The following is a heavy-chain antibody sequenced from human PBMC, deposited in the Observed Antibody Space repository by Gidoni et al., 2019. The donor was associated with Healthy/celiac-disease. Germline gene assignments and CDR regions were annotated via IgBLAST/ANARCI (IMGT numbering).Heavy chain of an antibody. CDR3: AKVQLWLIYPYLFDY. J-gene: IGHJ4*02. CDR1: GFCFSSYA. D-gene: IGHD5-18*01. Sequence: EVQLLESGGGLVQPGGSLRLSCAAPGFCFSSYAMSWVRQAPGKGLDWVSAISGSGGSTYYADSVKGRFTISRDNSKNTLYLQMNSLRAEDTAVYYCAKVQLWLIYPYLFDYWGQGTLVTVSS. V-gene: IGHV3-23*01. CDR2: ISGSGGST.